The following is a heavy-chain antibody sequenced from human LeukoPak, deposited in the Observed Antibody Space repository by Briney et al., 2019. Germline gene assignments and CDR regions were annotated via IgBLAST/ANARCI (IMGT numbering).Heavy chain of an antibody. CDR1: GGSFSGYY. CDR3: ARGSEQPDY. CDR2: INHSGST. D-gene: IGHD6-13*01. Sequence: SETLSLTCAVYGGSFSGYYWSWIRQPPGKGLEWIGEINHSGSTNYNPSLKSRVTISVDTSKNQFSLKLSSVTAADTAVYYCARGSEQPDYWGQGTLVTVSS. V-gene: IGHV4-34*01. J-gene: IGHJ4*02.